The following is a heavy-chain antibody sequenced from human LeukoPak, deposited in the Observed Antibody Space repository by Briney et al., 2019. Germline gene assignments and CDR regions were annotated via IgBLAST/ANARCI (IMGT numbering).Heavy chain of an antibody. CDR2: INPNSGGT. CDR3: ARDGYGGYGSGSYRFVAY. D-gene: IGHD3-10*01. V-gene: IGHV1-2*02. CDR1: GCTFTGYY. Sequence: ASVKVSCKASGCTFTGYYMHWVRQAPGQGLEWMGWINPNSGGTNYAQKFQGRVTMTRDTSISTAYMELSRLRSDDTAVYYCARDGYGGYGSGSYRFVAYWGQGTLVTVSS. J-gene: IGHJ4*02.